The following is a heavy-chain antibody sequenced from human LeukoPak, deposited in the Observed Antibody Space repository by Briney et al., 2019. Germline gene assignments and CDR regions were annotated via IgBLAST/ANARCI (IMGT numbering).Heavy chain of an antibody. J-gene: IGHJ4*02. D-gene: IGHD1-26*01. CDR2: ISPNSGGT. CDR1: GYTFTGYY. Sequence: ASVKVSCKASGYTFTGYYMHWVRQDPGQGLEWMGWISPNSGGTNYAQKFQGRVTMTRDTSISTAYMELSRLRSDDTAVYYCARSMEEGAPDYWGQGTLVTVSS. V-gene: IGHV1-2*02. CDR3: ARSMEEGAPDY.